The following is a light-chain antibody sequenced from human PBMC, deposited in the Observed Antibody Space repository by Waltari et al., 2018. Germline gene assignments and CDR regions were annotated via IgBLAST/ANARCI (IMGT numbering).Light chain of an antibody. CDR3: MQGSHWPRT. Sequence: QSPVDSEGTTYWNWFHQMPGGYQRRLKYKNSRREAVVPDRVSGSGSGTDFTRKSSRVEAEDVGVYYCMQGSHWPRTFGQGTKLEI. V-gene: IGKV2-30*01. CDR2: KNS. CDR1: QSPVDSEGTTY. J-gene: IGKJ2*01.